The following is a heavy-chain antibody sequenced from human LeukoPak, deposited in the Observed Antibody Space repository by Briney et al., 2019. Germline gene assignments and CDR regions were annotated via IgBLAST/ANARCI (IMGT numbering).Heavy chain of an antibody. J-gene: IGHJ4*02. CDR3: ARGSSTHGEYYFDY. D-gene: IGHD2-2*01. Sequence: GGSLRLSCAASGFTFSSYSMNWVRQAPGKGLEWVSSISSRSSYIYYADSVKGRFTISRDNAKNSLYLQMNSLRAEDTAVYCCARGSSTHGEYYFDYWGQGTLVTVSS. CDR2: ISSRSSYI. V-gene: IGHV3-21*01. CDR1: GFTFSSYS.